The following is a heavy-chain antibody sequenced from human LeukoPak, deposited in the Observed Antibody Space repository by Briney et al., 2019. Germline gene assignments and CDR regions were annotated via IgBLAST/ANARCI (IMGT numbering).Heavy chain of an antibody. CDR2: AFSDGRT. V-gene: IGHV3-53*01. D-gene: IGHD6-19*01. CDR3: ARDRSGCFWFDP. CDR1: GFTFSNYA. Sequence: GGSLRLSCAASGFTFSNYAMSWVRQAPGKGLEWVSIAFSDGRTFYADSVKGRFTISRDSSKNTVFLQMNSLRAEDTAVYYCARDRSGCFWFDPWGQGTLVTVSS. J-gene: IGHJ5*02.